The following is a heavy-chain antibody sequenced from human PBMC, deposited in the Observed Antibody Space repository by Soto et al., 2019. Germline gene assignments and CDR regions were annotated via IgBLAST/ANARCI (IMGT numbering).Heavy chain of an antibody. CDR3: AKDLRPDGRYDLDY. D-gene: IGHD2-15*01. Sequence: GGSLRLSCAAYGFTLRTYAMNWDRQAPGKGLEWVAVVGDASSIDYADSVKGRFTISRDNSKNIMYLQMTSLKVEDTATYFCAKDLRPDGRYDLDYWGQGTQVTVSS. CDR2: VGDASSI. CDR1: GFTLRTYA. V-gene: IGHV3-23*03. J-gene: IGHJ4*02.